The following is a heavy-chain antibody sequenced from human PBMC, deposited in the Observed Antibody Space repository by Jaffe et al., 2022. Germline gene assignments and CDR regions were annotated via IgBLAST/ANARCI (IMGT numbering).Heavy chain of an antibody. CDR3: ARTPMVRAKHWYFDL. D-gene: IGHD3-10*01. Sequence: QVQLQESGPGLVKPSQTLSLTCTVSGGSISSGTSYWTWIRQPAGKALEWIGRIYSTGSTNYNPSLESRVIISIDTSRNHFSLQLSSVTAADTAVYYCARTPMVRAKHWYFDLWGRGTLVTVSS. CDR1: GGSISSGTSY. CDR2: IYSTGST. V-gene: IGHV4-61*02. J-gene: IGHJ2*01.